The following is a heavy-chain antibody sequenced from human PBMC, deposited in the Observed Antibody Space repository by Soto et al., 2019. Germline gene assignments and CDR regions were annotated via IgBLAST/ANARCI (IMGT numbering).Heavy chain of an antibody. CDR2: IDPSDSYS. D-gene: IGHD1-1*01. J-gene: IGHJ5*02. V-gene: IGHV5-10-1*01. Sequence: PWESLKISCKGSGYSFTNYYISWVRQMPGKGLEWMGRIDPSDSYSTYSTPFQGHVTISVDRVTSTAYLQWSSLKASDTAKYFCARRSNNINWSPYNWFDPWGQGTLVTVSS. CDR3: ARRSNNINWSPYNWFDP. CDR1: GYSFTNYY.